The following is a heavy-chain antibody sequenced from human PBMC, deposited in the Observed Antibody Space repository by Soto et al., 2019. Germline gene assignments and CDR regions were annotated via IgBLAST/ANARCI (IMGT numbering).Heavy chain of an antibody. CDR3: ATSPIRITMVRGVFDY. J-gene: IGHJ4*02. Sequence: NPSETLSLTCTVSGGSISSGGYYWSWIRQHPGKGLEWIGYIYYSGSTYYNPSLKSRVTISVDTSKNQFSLKLSSVTAADTAVYYCATSPIRITMVRGVFDYWGQGTLVTVSS. D-gene: IGHD3-10*01. CDR2: IYYSGST. CDR1: GGSISSGGYY. V-gene: IGHV4-31*03.